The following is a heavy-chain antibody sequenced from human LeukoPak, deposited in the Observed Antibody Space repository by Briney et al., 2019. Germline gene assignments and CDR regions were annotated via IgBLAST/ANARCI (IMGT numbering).Heavy chain of an antibody. CDR3: ARGPLGYCSGGSCYQPFDY. CDR1: GFAFSSYG. Sequence: GGSLRLSCAASGFAFSSYGMHWVRQAPGKGLGWVAFIRYDGSRKYYADSVKGRFTISRDNAKNSLYLQMNSLRAEDTAVYYCARGPLGYCSGGSCYQPFDYWGQGTLVTVSS. J-gene: IGHJ4*02. CDR2: IRYDGSRK. V-gene: IGHV3-30*02. D-gene: IGHD2-15*01.